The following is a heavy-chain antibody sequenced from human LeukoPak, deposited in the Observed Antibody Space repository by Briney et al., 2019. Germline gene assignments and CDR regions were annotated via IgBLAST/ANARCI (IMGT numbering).Heavy chain of an antibody. Sequence: GGSLRLSCAASGFTFSDYYMSWVRQAPGKGLEWVSYISGSGGYTNYADSVKGRFTISRDNAKNSLYLQMNSLRAEDADAYKCAWWTSGNDPPNWFDPWGQGTLVTVSS. J-gene: IGHJ5*02. CDR3: AWWTSGNDPPNWFDP. CDR1: GFTFSDYY. CDR2: ISGSGGYT. D-gene: IGHD5-12*01. V-gene: IGHV3-11*06.